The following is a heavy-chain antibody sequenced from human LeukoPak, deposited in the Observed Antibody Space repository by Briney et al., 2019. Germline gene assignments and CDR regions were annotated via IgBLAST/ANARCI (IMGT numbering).Heavy chain of an antibody. CDR1: GFTFSSYA. CDR2: ISGSGGST. V-gene: IGHV3-23*01. CDR3: ANTLVEMATSYYFDY. D-gene: IGHD5-24*01. J-gene: IGHJ4*02. Sequence: RTGGSLRLSCAASGFTFSSYAMSWVRQAPGKGLEWVSAISGSGGSTYYADSVKGRFTISRDNSKNTLYLQMNSLRAEDTAVYYCANTLVEMATSYYFDYWGQGTLVTVSS.